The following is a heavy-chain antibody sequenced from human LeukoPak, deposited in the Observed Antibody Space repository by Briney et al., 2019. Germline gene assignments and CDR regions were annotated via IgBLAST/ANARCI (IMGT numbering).Heavy chain of an antibody. CDR3: ARDDGRFGESAWQYYYYGMDV. CDR1: GYTFTSYG. Sequence: ASVKVSCKASGYTFTSYGISWVRQAPGQGLEWMGWISAYNGNTNYAQKLQGRVTMTTDTSTSTAYMELRSLRSDDTAVYYCARDDGRFGESAWQYYYYGMDVWGQGTTVTVSS. D-gene: IGHD3-10*01. V-gene: IGHV1-18*01. J-gene: IGHJ6*02. CDR2: ISAYNGNT.